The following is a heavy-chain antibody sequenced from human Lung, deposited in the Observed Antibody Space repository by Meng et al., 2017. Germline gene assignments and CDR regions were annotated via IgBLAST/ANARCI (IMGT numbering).Heavy chain of an antibody. Sequence: HVQRRQWRAGLFKPSETLSLTCVVSGGSFSDYDWSWIRQPPGKGLEWIGEINHSGSTNYNPSLESRATISVDTSQNNLSLKLSSVTAADSAVYYCARGPTTMAHDFDYWGQGTLVTVSS. CDR3: ARGPTTMAHDFDY. D-gene: IGHD4-11*01. J-gene: IGHJ4*02. CDR1: GGSFSDYD. CDR2: INHSGST. V-gene: IGHV4-34*01.